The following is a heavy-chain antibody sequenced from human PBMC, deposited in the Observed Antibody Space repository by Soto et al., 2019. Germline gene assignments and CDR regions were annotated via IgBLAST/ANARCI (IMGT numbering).Heavy chain of an antibody. CDR3: AKVLSKNYYYPFDF. Sequence: GGSLRLSCTASGFTFSDYAMTWVRQAPGKGLEWVSTISGGSSVTYYGDSVKGRFTISRDNAKKTLFLQLNRLSAEDTATYYCAKVLSKNYYYPFDFWGQGTQVTVSS. V-gene: IGHV3-23*01. CDR2: ISGGSSVT. J-gene: IGHJ4*02. D-gene: IGHD3-10*01. CDR1: GFTFSDYA.